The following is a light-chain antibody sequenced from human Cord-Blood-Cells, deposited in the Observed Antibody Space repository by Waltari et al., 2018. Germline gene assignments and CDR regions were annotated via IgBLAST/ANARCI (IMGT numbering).Light chain of an antibody. CDR2: RNN. CDR3: AAWDDSLSGYV. CDR1: SSNIGSNY. Sequence: QSVLTQPPSASGTPGQRVTISCSGSSSNIGSNYVYWYQQLPGTAPKLLIYRNNPRPSGVPARFSGSKSGTSASLAISGLLSEDEADYYCAAWDDSLSGYVFGTGTKVTVL. V-gene: IGLV1-47*01. J-gene: IGLJ1*01.